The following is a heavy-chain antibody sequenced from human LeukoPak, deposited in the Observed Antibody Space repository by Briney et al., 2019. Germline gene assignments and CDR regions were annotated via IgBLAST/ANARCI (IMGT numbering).Heavy chain of an antibody. CDR3: ARPLWSSSRGHVGFDY. D-gene: IGHD3-10*01. V-gene: IGHV3-7*01. CDR2: IEQDGSEE. CDR1: GFTFSSYW. Sequence: PGGSLRLSCAASGFTFSSYWMSWVRQAPGKGLEWVTNIEQDGSEEYYVDSVKGRFTISRDNAKNSVYLQMNSLRAEDTAVYYCARPLWSSSRGHVGFDYWGQGTLVTVSS. J-gene: IGHJ4*02.